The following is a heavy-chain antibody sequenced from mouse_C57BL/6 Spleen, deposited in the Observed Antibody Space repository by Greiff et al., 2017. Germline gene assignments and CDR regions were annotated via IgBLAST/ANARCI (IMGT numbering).Heavy chain of an antibody. CDR2: ISYDGSN. CDR3: AILDYGSTGWYFDV. Sequence: EVQVVQSGPGLVKPSQSLSLTCTVTGYSITSGYYWNWIRQFPGNKLEWMGYISYDGSNNYNPSLKNRNTITRDTSYNQSFLKFNSVTTEDTATSSGAILDYGSTGWYFDVWGTGTTVTVSS. J-gene: IGHJ1*03. D-gene: IGHD1-1*01. V-gene: IGHV3-6*01. CDR1: GYSITSGYY.